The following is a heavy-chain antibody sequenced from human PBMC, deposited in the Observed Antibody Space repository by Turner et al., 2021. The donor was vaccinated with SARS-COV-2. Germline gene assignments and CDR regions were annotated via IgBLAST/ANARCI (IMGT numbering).Heavy chain of an antibody. CDR1: GFTFSSYS. CDR2: ISSSSSYI. CDR3: ARDCSIPSCEA. J-gene: IGHJ5*02. Sequence: EVQLVASGGCVGMPGGSLRLACAASGFTFSSYSMNWVRQAPGKWLECVSSISSSSSYIYYADSVKGRFTISRDNAKNPLYLQMNSLRAEDTAVYYCARDCSIPSCEAWGQGTLVTVSS. V-gene: IGHV3-21*01. D-gene: IGHD2-2*01.